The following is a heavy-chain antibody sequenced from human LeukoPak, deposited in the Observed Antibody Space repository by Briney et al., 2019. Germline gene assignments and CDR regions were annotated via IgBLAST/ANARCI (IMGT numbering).Heavy chain of an antibody. J-gene: IGHJ4*02. Sequence: NPGGSLRLSCAASVFTSRSNTMNGVPQAPGRGLEWVSSISSSSSYIYYADSVQGRFTISRDNAKNSLYLQMNSLRAEDTAVYYCARDEYSSSWYDDSHGYWGQGTLVTVSS. V-gene: IGHV3-21*01. CDR2: ISSSSSYI. D-gene: IGHD6-13*01. CDR3: ARDEYSSSWYDDSHGY. CDR1: VFTSRSNT.